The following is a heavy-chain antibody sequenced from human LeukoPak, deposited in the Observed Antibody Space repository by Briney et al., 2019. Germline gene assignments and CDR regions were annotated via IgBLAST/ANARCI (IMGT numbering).Heavy chain of an antibody. CDR1: GFTFSSYA. D-gene: IGHD3-10*01. CDR2: ISGSGGST. CDR3: AKDLGWSLWSLFDY. V-gene: IGHV3-23*01. Sequence: PGGSLRLSCAASGFTFSSYAMSWVRQAPGKGLEWVSAISGSGGSTYYADSVKGRFTISRDNSKDTLYLQMNSLRAEDTAVYYCAKDLGWSLWSLFDYWGQGTLVTVSS. J-gene: IGHJ4*02.